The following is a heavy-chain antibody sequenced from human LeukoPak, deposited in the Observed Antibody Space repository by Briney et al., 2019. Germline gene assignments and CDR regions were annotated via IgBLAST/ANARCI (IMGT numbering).Heavy chain of an antibody. J-gene: IGHJ4*02. CDR1: GYTFTSYG. D-gene: IGHD6-19*01. V-gene: IGHV1-3*03. CDR2: INAGNGNT. Sequence: GASVTVSCKASGYTFTSYGISWVRQAPGQGLEWMGWINAGNGNTKYSQEFQGRVTITRDTSASTAYMELSSLRSEDMAVYYCARGTYSSGFNYWGQGTLVTVSS. CDR3: ARGTYSSGFNY.